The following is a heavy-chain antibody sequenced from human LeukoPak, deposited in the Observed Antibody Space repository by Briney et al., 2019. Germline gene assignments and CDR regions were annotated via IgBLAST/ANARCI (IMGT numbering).Heavy chain of an antibody. V-gene: IGHV4-39*01. CDR2: IYYSGST. Sequence: SETLSLTCTVSGGSISSSSYYWGWIRQPPGKGLEWIGSIYYSGSTYYNPSLKSRVTISVDTSKNQFSLKLSSVTAADTAVYYCARLSPSYSSGWYLYFQHWGQGTLVTVSS. D-gene: IGHD6-19*01. CDR3: ARLSPSYSSGWYLYFQH. CDR1: GGSISSSSYY. J-gene: IGHJ1*01.